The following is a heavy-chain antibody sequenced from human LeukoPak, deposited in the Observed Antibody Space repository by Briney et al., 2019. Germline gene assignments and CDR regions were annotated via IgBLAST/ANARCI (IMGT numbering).Heavy chain of an antibody. Sequence: GGSLRLSCADSGLTISNNWMSRVRQAPGKGLEWVANIKLDGSEQYYVDSVKGRFTISRDNGKNLLYLQMNSLRAEDTAIYICAKLSDGSGLPYYFDSWGQGTLVTVS. J-gene: IGHJ4*02. CDR2: IKLDGSEQ. CDR1: GLTISNNW. V-gene: IGHV3-7*03. D-gene: IGHD3-10*01. CDR3: AKLSDGSGLPYYFDS.